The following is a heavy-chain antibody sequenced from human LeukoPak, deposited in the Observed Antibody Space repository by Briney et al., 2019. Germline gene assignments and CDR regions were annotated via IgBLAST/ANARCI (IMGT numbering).Heavy chain of an antibody. V-gene: IGHV3-48*01. Sequence: GGSLRLSCAASGFTFSSYSMNWVRQAPGKGLEWVSYISSSSSTIYYADSVKGRFTISRDNSKNMLYLEVISLTADDTAVYYCAKDDAWLRFGEWSQGTLVTVSS. J-gene: IGHJ4*02. D-gene: IGHD3-10*01. CDR2: ISSSSSTI. CDR3: AKDDAWLRFGE. CDR1: GFTFSSYS.